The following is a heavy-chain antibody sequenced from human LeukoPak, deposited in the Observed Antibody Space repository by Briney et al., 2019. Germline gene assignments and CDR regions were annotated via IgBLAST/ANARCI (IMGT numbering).Heavy chain of an antibody. Sequence: GGSLRLSCAASGFTFSDYYMSWIRQAPGKGLEWVSYISSSDSTIYYADSVKGRFTISRDNAKNSLYLQMNSLRAEDTAVYYCARDPSIDYYDSSGSFDYWGQETLVTVSS. V-gene: IGHV3-11*01. J-gene: IGHJ4*02. CDR1: GFTFSDYY. D-gene: IGHD3-22*01. CDR2: ISSSDSTI. CDR3: ARDPSIDYYDSSGSFDY.